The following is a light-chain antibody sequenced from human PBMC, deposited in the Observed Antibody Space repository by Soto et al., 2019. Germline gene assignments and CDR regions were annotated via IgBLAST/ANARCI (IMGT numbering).Light chain of an antibody. V-gene: IGKV3-15*01. J-gene: IGKJ2*01. CDR2: SAS. Sequence: EIVMTQSPATLSVSPGERATLSCRASQSISTELAWYQQKPGQPPRLLNYSASTRATGVPARFTGSGSGSEFNLTISGLQAEDFAVYYCQQGHNWPLTFGQGTRLEI. CDR1: QSISTE. CDR3: QQGHNWPLT.